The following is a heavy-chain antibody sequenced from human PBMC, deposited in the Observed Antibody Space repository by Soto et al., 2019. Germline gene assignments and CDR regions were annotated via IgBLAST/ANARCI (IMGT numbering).Heavy chain of an antibody. J-gene: IGHJ6*02. CDR1: GFTFSSYG. Sequence: PGGSLRLSCAASGFTFSSYGMHWVRQAPGKGLEWVAVIWYDGSNKYYADSVKGRFTISRDNSKNTLYLQMNSLRAEDTAVYYCASFTLNPITIFGEPTWYHYGMDVWGQGTTVTVSS. CDR3: ASFTLNPITIFGEPTWYHYGMDV. V-gene: IGHV3-33*01. D-gene: IGHD3-3*01. CDR2: IWYDGSNK.